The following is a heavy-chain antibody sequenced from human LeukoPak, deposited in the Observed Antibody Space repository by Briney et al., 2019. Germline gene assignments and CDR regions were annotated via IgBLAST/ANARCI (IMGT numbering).Heavy chain of an antibody. CDR1: GGSISSSSYY. J-gene: IGHJ4*02. D-gene: IGHD3-3*01. Sequence: SGTLSLTCTVSGGSISSSSYYWGWIRQPPGKGLEWIGSFYYSGSTYYKPSLKSRVTISVDTSKNQFSLKLSSVTAADTAVYFCARQDFWSGSFDYWGQGTLVTVSS. V-gene: IGHV4-39*01. CDR2: FYYSGST. CDR3: ARQDFWSGSFDY.